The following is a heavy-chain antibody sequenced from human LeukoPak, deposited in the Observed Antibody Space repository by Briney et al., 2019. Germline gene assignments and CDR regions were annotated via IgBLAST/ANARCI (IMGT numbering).Heavy chain of an antibody. Sequence: GGSLRLSCVDSGFAFSSYSMNWVRQAPGKGLEWVSSISSGSKYIYNADSVKGRFTISRDNSKNSLYLQMNSLRVEDTAVYYCARALSYSYGSMDFWGQGTLVIVSS. CDR3: ARALSYSYGSMDF. CDR2: ISSGSKYI. CDR1: GFAFSSYS. V-gene: IGHV3-21*01. J-gene: IGHJ4*02. D-gene: IGHD5-18*01.